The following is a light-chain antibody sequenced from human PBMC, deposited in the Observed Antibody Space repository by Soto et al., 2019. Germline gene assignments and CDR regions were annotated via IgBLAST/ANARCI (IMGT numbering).Light chain of an antibody. CDR3: QQLNSYP. CDR2: AAS. Sequence: DIEMTQSPSTLSASVGDRVTITCRASQSITTWLAWYQQKPGKAPKLLIYAASTLQSGVPSRFSGSGSGTDFTLTISSLQPEDFATYYCQQLNSYPFGQGTRLEIK. CDR1: QSITTW. J-gene: IGKJ5*01. V-gene: IGKV1-5*01.